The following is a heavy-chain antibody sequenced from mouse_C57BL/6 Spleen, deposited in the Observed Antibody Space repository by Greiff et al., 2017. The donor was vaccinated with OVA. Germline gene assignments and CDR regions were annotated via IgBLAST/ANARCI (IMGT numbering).Heavy chain of an antibody. V-gene: IGHV2-2*01. CDR2: IWSGGST. D-gene: IGHD2-1*01. CDR3: ARKAGGNYGWFAY. CDR1: GFSLTSYG. Sequence: VQLQQSGPGLVQPSQSLSITCTVSGFSLTSYGVHWVRQSPGKGLEWLGVIWSGGSTDYNAAFIYRMRISKDNSKSQVFFKMNSLQADDTAIYYCARKAGGNYGWFAYWGQGTLVTVSA. J-gene: IGHJ3*01.